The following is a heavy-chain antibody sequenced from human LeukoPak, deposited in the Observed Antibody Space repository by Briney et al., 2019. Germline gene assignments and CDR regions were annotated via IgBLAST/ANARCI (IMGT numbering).Heavy chain of an antibody. J-gene: IGHJ3*02. V-gene: IGHV4-4*02. CDR1: GGSISSSNW. D-gene: IGHD1-26*01. CDR3: ARDKFPLVGATGDDGFDI. CDR2: IYHSGST. Sequence: SETLSLTCAVSGGSISSSNWWSWVRQPPGKLLEVIGEIYHSGSTNYNPSLKSRVTISVDKSKNQFSLKLRSVTAADTAVYYCARDKFPLVGATGDDGFDIWGQGTMVTVSS.